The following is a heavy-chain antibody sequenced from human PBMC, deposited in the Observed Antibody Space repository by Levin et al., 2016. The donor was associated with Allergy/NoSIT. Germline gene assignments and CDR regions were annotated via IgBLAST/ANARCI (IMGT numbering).Heavy chain of an antibody. D-gene: IGHD6-13*01. CDR2: IIPIFGTA. V-gene: IGHV1-69*01. J-gene: IGHJ1*01. Sequence: WVRQAPGQGLEWMGGIIPIFGTANYAQKFQGRVTITADESTSTAYMELSSLRSEDTAVYYCALGSSWYKYFQHWGQGTLVTVSS. CDR3: ALGSSWYKYFQH.